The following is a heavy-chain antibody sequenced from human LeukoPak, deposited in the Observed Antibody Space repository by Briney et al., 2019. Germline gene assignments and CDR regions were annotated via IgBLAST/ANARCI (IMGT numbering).Heavy chain of an antibody. D-gene: IGHD2-21*02. CDR2: ISAYNGNT. CDR3: ARDGEIVVVTATLDY. V-gene: IGHV1-18*01. J-gene: IGHJ4*02. Sequence: ASVKVSCKASGYTFTSYGISWVRQAPGQGLEWMGWISAYNGNTNYAQKLQGRVTMTTDTSTSTAYMELRSLRSDDTAVYYCARDGEIVVVTATLDYWGQGTLVTVSS. CDR1: GYTFTSYG.